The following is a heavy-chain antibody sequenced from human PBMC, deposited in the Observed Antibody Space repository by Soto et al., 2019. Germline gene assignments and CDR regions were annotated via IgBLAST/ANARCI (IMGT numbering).Heavy chain of an antibody. CDR2: ITGRGVST. CDR1: GFTFSSYS. Sequence: PXGSLRLSCAAAGFTFSSYSMNWVRQAPGQGLDWVSTITGRGVSTCYADSVKGRFTISRDNSKERLYLQMSSLRADDTAVYYCAKQAGVIGYNYGSCFDFGGQGALVTVSS. J-gene: IGHJ4*01. V-gene: IGHV3-23*01. CDR3: AKQAGVIGYNYGSCFDF. D-gene: IGHD1-1*01.